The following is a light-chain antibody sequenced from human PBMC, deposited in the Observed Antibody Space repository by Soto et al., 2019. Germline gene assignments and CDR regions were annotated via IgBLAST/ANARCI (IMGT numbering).Light chain of an antibody. CDR1: QSISSY. CDR3: QQSYRTPPT. CDR2: AAS. Sequence: DIQMTQSPSSLSASVGDRVTITCRASQSISSYLNWYQQKPGKAPKLLIYAASSLQGGVPSRFSGSGSGTGFTLAIRSLQPEDFATYYCQQSYRTPPTFGQGTRLEMK. J-gene: IGKJ5*01. V-gene: IGKV1-39*01.